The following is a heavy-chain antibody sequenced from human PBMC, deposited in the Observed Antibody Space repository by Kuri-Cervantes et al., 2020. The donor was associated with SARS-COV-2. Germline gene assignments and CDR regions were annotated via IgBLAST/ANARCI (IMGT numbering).Heavy chain of an antibody. CDR2: ISSSGSTI. V-gene: IGHV3-11*04. J-gene: IGHJ2*01. CDR1: GFTVSSNY. D-gene: IGHD5-24*01. Sequence: GESLKISCAASGFTVSSNYMSWVRQAPGKGLEWVSYISSSGSTIYYADSVKGRFTISRDNAKSSLYLQMNSLRAEDTAVYYCASLLIRSRETPYWYFDLWGRGTLVTVSS. CDR3: ASLLIRSRETPYWYFDL.